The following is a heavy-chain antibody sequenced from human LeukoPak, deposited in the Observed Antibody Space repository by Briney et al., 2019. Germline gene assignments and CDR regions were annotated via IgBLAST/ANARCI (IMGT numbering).Heavy chain of an antibody. CDR2: FDVEDGEI. V-gene: IGHV1-24*01. CDR3: ARDRSPKVSSSLDY. CDR1: GYTLTQLS. D-gene: IGHD6-6*01. Sequence: GASVKVSCKVSGYTLTQLSVHWVRQAPGKGLGWMGGFDVEDGEIIYAQKFQGRVTMTEDTSTDTAYMELSSLRSEDTAVYYCARDRSPKVSSSLDYWGQGTLVTVSS. J-gene: IGHJ4*02.